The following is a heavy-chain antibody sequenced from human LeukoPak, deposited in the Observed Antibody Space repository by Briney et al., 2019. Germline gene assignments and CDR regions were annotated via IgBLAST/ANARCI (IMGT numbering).Heavy chain of an antibody. CDR1: GYTFTSYD. Sequence: GASVKVSCKASGYTFTSYDINWVRQATGQGLEWMGWMNPNSGNTGYAQKFQGRVTMTRNTSISTAYMELSSLRSEDTAVYYCARGLTYYGDYGGGRYYYYYYMDVWGKGTTVTVSS. D-gene: IGHD4-17*01. J-gene: IGHJ6*03. V-gene: IGHV1-8*01. CDR3: ARGLTYYGDYGGGRYYYYYYMDV. CDR2: MNPNSGNT.